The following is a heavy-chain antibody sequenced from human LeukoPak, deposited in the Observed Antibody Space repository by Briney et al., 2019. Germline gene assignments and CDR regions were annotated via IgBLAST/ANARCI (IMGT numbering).Heavy chain of an antibody. Sequence: PSETLSLTCTVSGGSISSYYWSWIRQPPGKGLEWIGNIYYSGSTNYNPSLKSRVTISVVTSKNQFSLNLRSVTAADTAVFYCARGTYYSSSGSYYNLDQWGQGTLVTVSS. CDR3: ARGTYYSSSGSYYNLDQ. J-gene: IGHJ4*02. D-gene: IGHD3-10*01. CDR2: IYYSGST. CDR1: GGSISSYY. V-gene: IGHV4-59*01.